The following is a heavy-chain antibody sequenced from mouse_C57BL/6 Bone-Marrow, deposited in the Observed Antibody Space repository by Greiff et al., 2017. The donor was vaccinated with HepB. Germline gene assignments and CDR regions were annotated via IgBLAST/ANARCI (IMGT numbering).Heavy chain of an antibody. V-gene: IGHV1-50*01. Sequence: VQLQQPGAELVKPGASVKLSCKASGYTFTSYWMKWVKQRPGQGLEWIGEIDPSDSNTNYNQKFKGKATLTVDKSSSTAYMQLSSLTSEDSAVYYCASTPANWVFADWGKGTLVTVSA. D-gene: IGHD4-1*01. CDR1: GYTFTSYW. CDR2: IDPSDSNT. J-gene: IGHJ3*01. CDR3: ASTPANWVFAD.